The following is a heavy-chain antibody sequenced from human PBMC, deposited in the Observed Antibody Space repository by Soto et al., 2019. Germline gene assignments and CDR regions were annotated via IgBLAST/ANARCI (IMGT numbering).Heavy chain of an antibody. V-gene: IGHV3-13*01. CDR1: GFTFSSYD. J-gene: IGHJ3*02. CDR2: IGTAGDT. CDR3: ARAYSNVFTGAFDI. D-gene: IGHD4-4*01. Sequence: GGSLRLSCAASGFTFSSYDMHWVRQATGKGLEWVSAIGTAGDTYYPGSVKGRFTISRENAKNSLYLQMNSLRAGDTAVYYCARAYSNVFTGAFDIRAQRTTVTVSS.